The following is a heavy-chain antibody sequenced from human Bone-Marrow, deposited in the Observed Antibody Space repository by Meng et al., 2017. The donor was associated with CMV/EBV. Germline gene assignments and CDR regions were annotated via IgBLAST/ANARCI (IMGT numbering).Heavy chain of an antibody. J-gene: IGHJ6*02. V-gene: IGHV3-48*03. CDR2: ISSSGSTI. Sequence: GGSLRLSSAASGFTFSSYEMNWVRQAPGKGLEWVSYISSSGSTIYYADSVKGRFTISRDNAKNSLYLQMNSLRAEDTAVYYCARDPNYYYGMYVWGQGTTVTVSS. CDR1: GFTFSSYE. CDR3: ARDPNYYYGMYV.